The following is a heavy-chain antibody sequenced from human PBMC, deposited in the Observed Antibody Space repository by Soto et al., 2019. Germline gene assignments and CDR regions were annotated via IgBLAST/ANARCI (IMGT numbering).Heavy chain of an antibody. Sequence: QLQLQESGPGLVKASETLSLTCTVSGGSISSTNYYWGWIRQPPGKGLEWIASFHYSGTTYYNPSLKSRVTMDVDTSNNQFPLSMSSVPAAETAVYYCARHRVVEALTDFDYWGQGTLVTVSS. V-gene: IGHV4-39*01. CDR1: GGSISSTNYY. CDR2: FHYSGTT. J-gene: IGHJ4*02. D-gene: IGHD3-16*02. CDR3: ARHRVVEALTDFDY.